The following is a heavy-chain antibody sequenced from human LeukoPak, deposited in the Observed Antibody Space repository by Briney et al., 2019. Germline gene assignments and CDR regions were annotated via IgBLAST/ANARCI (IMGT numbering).Heavy chain of an antibody. CDR3: ARQYSSGWCYDY. V-gene: IGHV1-2*02. J-gene: IGHJ4*02. Sequence: ASVKVSCEASGYTFTGSYLHWVRQAPGRGLEWMGWINPNSGGTNYAQKFQGRVTMTRDTSISTAYMELSRLTSDDTAVYYCARQYSSGWCYDYWGQGTLVTVSS. CDR1: GYTFTGSY. CDR2: INPNSGGT. D-gene: IGHD6-19*01.